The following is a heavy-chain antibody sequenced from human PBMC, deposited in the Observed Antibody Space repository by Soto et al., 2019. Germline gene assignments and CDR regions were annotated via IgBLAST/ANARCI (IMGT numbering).Heavy chain of an antibody. J-gene: IGHJ3*02. CDR3: ARGRSLDI. CDR1: GYTFTSYA. Sequence: ASVKVSCKASGYTFTSYAMHWVRQAPGQRLEWMGWINAGNGNTGYAQKFQGRVTMTRNTSISTAYMELSSLRSEDTAVYYCARGRSLDIWGQGTMVTVSS. CDR2: INAGNGNT. V-gene: IGHV1-3*01.